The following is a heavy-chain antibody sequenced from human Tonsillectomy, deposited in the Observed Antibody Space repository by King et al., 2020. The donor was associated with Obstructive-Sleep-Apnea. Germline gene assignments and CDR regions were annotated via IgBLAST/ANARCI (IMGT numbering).Heavy chain of an antibody. Sequence: VQLVESGGGVVQPGRSLRLSCAASGFTFSSYAMHWVRQAPGKGLEWVAIVSYDGSNNYYADSVKGRFTISRDNSKNTLYLQMNSLRTEDTDVYYCARDHYYYYCMDVWGQGTTVTVSS. V-gene: IGHV3-30*04. J-gene: IGHJ6*02. CDR2: VSYDGSNN. CDR3: ARDHYYYYCMDV. CDR1: GFTFSSYA.